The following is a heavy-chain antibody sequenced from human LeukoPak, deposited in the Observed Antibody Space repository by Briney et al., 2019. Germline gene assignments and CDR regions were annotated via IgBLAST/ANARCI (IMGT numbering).Heavy chain of an antibody. J-gene: IGHJ4*02. Sequence: PGGSLRLSCAASGFTFSSYWVSCLRQAPGRGREGVANIKQDGSGKYYVDSVKGRFPISRDNAKNSLYLQMNSLRAEDTAVYYCAREEDLAAALDYWGQGTLVTVSS. V-gene: IGHV3-7*01. CDR3: AREEDLAAALDY. D-gene: IGHD6-13*01. CDR1: GFTFSSYW. CDR2: IKQDGSGK.